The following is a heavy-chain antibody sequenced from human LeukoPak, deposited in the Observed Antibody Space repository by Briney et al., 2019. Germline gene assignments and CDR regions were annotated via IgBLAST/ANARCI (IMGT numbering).Heavy chain of an antibody. J-gene: IGHJ3*02. D-gene: IGHD1-26*01. V-gene: IGHV1-2*06. CDR1: GYTFTGHY. CDR2: INPNSGGA. CDR3: ARDREVGSTDDAFDI. Sequence: GASVKVSCKASGYTFTGHYMHWVRQAPGQGLEWMGRINPNSGGANYAQKFQGRVTMTRDTSISTAYMELSGLGSDDTAVYYCARDREVGSTDDAFDICGQGTRVIVSS.